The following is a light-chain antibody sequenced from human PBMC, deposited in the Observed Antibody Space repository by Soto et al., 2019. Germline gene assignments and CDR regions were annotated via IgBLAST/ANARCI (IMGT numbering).Light chain of an antibody. V-gene: IGLV2-14*03. CDR3: TSWTTSTTMI. Sequence: QSALTQPASGSGSPGQSITISCTGTSNDIGAYNYVSWYQQHPGKAPKLMIYDVNIRPSGVSNRFSGSKSGNTASLTISGLQAEDEADYYCTSWTTSTTMIFGGGTKVTVL. CDR1: SNDIGAYNY. J-gene: IGLJ2*01. CDR2: DVN.